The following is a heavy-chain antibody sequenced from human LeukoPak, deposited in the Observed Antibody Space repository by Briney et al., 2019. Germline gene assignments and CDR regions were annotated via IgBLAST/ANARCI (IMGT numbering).Heavy chain of an antibody. CDR1: GGSLSGYY. V-gene: IGHV4-34*01. J-gene: IGHJ4*02. CDR2: INHSGSA. Sequence: SETLSLTCAVSGGSLSGYYWTWIRQPPGKGLEWIGEINHSGSANYSPSLSSRVTISLDMSENQFSLKLTSVTAADTAVYYCARGQGTVTTHWGQGTLVTVSS. CDR3: ARGQGTVTTH. D-gene: IGHD4-17*01.